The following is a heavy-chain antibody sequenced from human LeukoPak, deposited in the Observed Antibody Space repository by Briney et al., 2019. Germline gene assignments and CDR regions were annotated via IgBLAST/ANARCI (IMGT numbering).Heavy chain of an antibody. CDR3: ARHGSGGLLYAFDI. D-gene: IGHD2-21*01. V-gene: IGHV4-34*01. Sequence: SETLSLTCAVYGGSFSGYYWSWIRQPPGKGLEWLGEINHSGSTSYNPSLKSRVTISVDTSKNQFSLKLSSVTAADTAVYYCARHGSGGLLYAFDIWGQGTMVTVSS. CDR2: INHSGST. J-gene: IGHJ3*02. CDR1: GGSFSGYY.